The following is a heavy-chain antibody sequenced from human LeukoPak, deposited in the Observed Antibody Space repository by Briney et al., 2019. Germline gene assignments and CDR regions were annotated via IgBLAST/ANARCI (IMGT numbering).Heavy chain of an antibody. CDR3: AGGGSPRQFDY. V-gene: IGHV3-11*01. CDR2: ISNSGRTI. D-gene: IGHD1-26*01. CDR1: GFTFSDYY. Sequence: PGGSLRLSCAASGFTFSDYYMSWIRQAPGKGLEWVSYISNSGRTIYYVDSVEGRFIITRDNAKNSLFLQMNSLRAEDTAVYYCAGGGSPRQFDYWGQGTLVTVSS. J-gene: IGHJ4*02.